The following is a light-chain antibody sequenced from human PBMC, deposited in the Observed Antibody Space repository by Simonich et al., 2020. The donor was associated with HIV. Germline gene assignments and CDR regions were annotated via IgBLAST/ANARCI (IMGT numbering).Light chain of an antibody. CDR3: SSYTGSSTWV. CDR2: DVR. J-gene: IGLJ3*02. Sequence: QSALTQPASVSGSPGQSITISCPGTSSDVGGYNYVSWYQQSPGKAPKLMIYDVRKRPSGVSSRFSGSKSGNTASLTISRLQAEDEADYYCSSYTGSSTWVFGGGTKLTVL. CDR1: SSDVGGYNY. V-gene: IGLV2-14*01.